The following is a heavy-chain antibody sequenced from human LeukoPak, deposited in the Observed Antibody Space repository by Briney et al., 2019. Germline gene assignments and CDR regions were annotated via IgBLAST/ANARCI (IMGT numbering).Heavy chain of an antibody. CDR1: GFTFSSYW. D-gene: IGHD4-17*01. Sequence: PGGSLRLSCAASGFTFSSYWMSWVRQAPGKGLEWVANIKQDGSEKYYVDSVKGRFTISRDNAKNSLYLQMNSLRAEDTAVYYCARASGDSHYYYYYMDVWGKGTTVTVSS. CDR2: IKQDGSEK. V-gene: IGHV3-7*01. J-gene: IGHJ6*03. CDR3: ARASGDSHYYYYYMDV.